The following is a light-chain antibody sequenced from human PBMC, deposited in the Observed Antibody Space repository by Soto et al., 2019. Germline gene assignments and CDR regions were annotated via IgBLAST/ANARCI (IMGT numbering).Light chain of an antibody. J-gene: IGLJ3*02. CDR2: EVS. CDR1: STDIGDYNY. CDR3: FSYTSSSSYGV. Sequence: QSALTQPASVSGSPGQSITISCAGTSTDIGDYNYVSWYQQHPGKAPKLMIYEVSNRPSGVSNRFSGSKSGNTASLTISGLQAEDEADYHCFSYTSSSSYGVFGGGTKVTVL. V-gene: IGLV2-14*01.